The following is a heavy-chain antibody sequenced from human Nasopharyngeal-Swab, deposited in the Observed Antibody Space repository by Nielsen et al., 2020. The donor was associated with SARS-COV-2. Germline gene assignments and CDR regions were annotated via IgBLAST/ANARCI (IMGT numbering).Heavy chain of an antibody. CDR2: IWYDGTNK. CDR1: GFSVTSHG. V-gene: IGHV3-33*01. J-gene: IGHJ4*02. CDR3: HLSSGYDGYINY. Sequence: GESLKISCKASGFSVTSHGMHWVRQAPGKGLEWVAVIWYDGTNKFYADSGKGRFTISRDNSKNTLYLQMNSLRAEDTAMYYCHLSSGYDGYINYWGQGTLVTVSS. D-gene: IGHD3-22*01.